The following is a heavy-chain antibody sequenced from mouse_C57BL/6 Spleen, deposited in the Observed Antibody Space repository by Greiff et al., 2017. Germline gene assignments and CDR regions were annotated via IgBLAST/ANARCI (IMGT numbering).Heavy chain of an antibody. CDR2: IDPSDSYT. J-gene: IGHJ2*01. V-gene: IGHV1-69*01. D-gene: IGHD1-1*01. Sequence: QVQLQQPGAELVMPGASVKLSCKASGYTFTSYWMHWVKQRPGQGLEWIGEIDPSDSYTNYNQKFKGKATLTVDKSSSTAYMQLSSLTSEDSAVYYCASPGDGVRGYYWGKGTTLTVSS. CDR1: GYTFTSYW. CDR3: ASPGDGVRGYY.